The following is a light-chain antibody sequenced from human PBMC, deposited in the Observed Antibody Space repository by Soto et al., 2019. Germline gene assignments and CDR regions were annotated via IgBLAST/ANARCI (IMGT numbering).Light chain of an antibody. J-gene: IGKJ1*01. CDR1: QSVYTY. V-gene: IGKV3-11*01. CDR2: DAS. Sequence: EIVLTQSPATLSLSPGERATLSCRASQSVYTYLAWYQQKPGQAPRLLIYDASKRATGIPARFSGSGSGTAFTLTISSLGPEDFAVYYCQQRTNWPPTWTFGQGTKVEIK. CDR3: QQRTNWPPTWT.